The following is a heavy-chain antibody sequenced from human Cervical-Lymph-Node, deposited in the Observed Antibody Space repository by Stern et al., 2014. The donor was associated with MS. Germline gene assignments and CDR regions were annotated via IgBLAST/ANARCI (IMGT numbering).Heavy chain of an antibody. D-gene: IGHD3-10*01. Sequence: EVQLVESGGGLVQPGRSLRLSCAASGFTFNDYAVHWVRQAPGKGLEWVSGISWNSGNIGYADSVKGRFTISRDNAKNSLYLQMNSLRAEDTALYYCTKDYTTMIRGAPGGFDYWGLGTLVTVSS. CDR3: TKDYTTMIRGAPGGFDY. J-gene: IGHJ4*02. CDR1: GFTFNDYA. CDR2: ISWNSGNI. V-gene: IGHV3-9*01.